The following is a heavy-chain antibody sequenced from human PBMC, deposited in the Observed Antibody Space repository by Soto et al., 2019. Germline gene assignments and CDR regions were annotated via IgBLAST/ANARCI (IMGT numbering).Heavy chain of an antibody. CDR3: AQTLGLAAAGHGRFDL. D-gene: IGHD6-25*01. Sequence: QVQLVQSGAEVKKPGSSVKVSCKASGGTFSSYAISWVRQAPGQGLEWMGGIIPLFGRANYAQKFQGRVTITAAASTSTADMELSRLISEDTAVYYCAQTLGLAAAGHGRFDLWGRGTLVTVSS. CDR1: GGTFSSYA. V-gene: IGHV1-69*12. CDR2: IIPLFGRA. J-gene: IGHJ2*01.